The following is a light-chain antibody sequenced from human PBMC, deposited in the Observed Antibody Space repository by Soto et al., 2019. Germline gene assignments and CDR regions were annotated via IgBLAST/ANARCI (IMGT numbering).Light chain of an antibody. J-gene: IGKJ2*03. V-gene: IGKV4-1*01. CDR1: QSVLHSSNNKNY. Sequence: DFVMTQSPDSLAVSLGESATINCKSSQSVLHSSNNKNYLAWYQQKPGQPPKLLIYWASTRGSGVPDRFSGSGSGTDFTRTISSLQAEDVAVYYCQQYRLAPYSFGQGTKLDIK. CDR2: WAS. CDR3: QQYRLAPYS.